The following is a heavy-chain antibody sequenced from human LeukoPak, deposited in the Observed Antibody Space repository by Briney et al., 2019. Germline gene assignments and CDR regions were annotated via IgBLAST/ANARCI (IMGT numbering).Heavy chain of an antibody. J-gene: IGHJ4*02. CDR2: INHSGST. CDR3: ARGRIQLWLRGLDY. D-gene: IGHD5-18*01. Sequence: PSETLSLTCAVYGGSFSGYYWSWIRQPPGKGLEWIGEINHSGSTNYNPSLKSRVTISVDTSKNQFSLKLSSVTAADTAVYYCARGRIQLWLRGLDYWGQGTLVTVSS. V-gene: IGHV4-34*01. CDR1: GGSFSGYY.